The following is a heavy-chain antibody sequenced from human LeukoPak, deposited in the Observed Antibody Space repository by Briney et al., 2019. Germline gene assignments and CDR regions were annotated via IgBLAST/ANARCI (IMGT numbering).Heavy chain of an antibody. D-gene: IGHD3-22*01. CDR2: IYTSGST. CDR3: ARRGPFNYYDSSRPKGCWFDP. J-gene: IGHJ5*02. CDR1: GGSISSGSYY. V-gene: IGHV4-61*02. Sequence: PSETLSLTCTVSGGSISSGSYYWSWIRQPAGKGLEWIGRIYTSGSTNYNPSLKSRVTISVDTSKNQFSLKLSSVTAADTAVHYCARRGPFNYYDSSRPKGCWFDPWGQGTLVTVSS.